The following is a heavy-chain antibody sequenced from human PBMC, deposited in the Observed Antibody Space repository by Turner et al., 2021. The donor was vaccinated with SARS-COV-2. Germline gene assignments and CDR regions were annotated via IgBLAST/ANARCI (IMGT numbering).Heavy chain of an antibody. CDR1: GCSFSTHA. V-gene: IGHV3-33*05. J-gene: IGHJ4*02. Sequence: QVQLVESGGGVVQPVRSLRLLWAASGCSFSTHAMNCVRQGQGKGLEWVGLILYECSGTYYLDSAKGRFTISRDNSKNTVYLEMNSPRAEDTATYYCARDPPSCGWKLDSWGQGTLVTVSS. CDR3: ARDPPSCGWKLDS. CDR2: ILYECSGT. D-gene: IGHD6-19*01.